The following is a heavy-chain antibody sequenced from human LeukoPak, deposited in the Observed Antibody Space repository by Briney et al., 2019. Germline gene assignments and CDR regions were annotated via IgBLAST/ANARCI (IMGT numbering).Heavy chain of an antibody. Sequence: GGSLRLSCAASGFTFSSYAMHWVRQAPGKGLEWVAVISYDGSNKYCADSVKGRFTISRDNSKNTLYLQMNSLRAEDTAVYYCARDLDTAMVYYYGMDVWGQGTTVTVSS. CDR3: ARDLDTAMVYYYGMDV. CDR1: GFTFSSYA. CDR2: ISYDGSNK. V-gene: IGHV3-30-3*01. J-gene: IGHJ6*02. D-gene: IGHD5-18*01.